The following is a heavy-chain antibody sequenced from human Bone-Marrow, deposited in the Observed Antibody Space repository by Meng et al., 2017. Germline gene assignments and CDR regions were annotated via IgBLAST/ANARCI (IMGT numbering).Heavy chain of an antibody. Sequence: GESLKISCAASGFTFSSYSMNWVRQAPGKGLEWVSSISSESAHILYAESVKGRFIISRDNAKNSLYLQMNSLRAEDTAVYYCARDRAAVAGTPLYYFDYWGQGTLVTVSS. V-gene: IGHV3-21*01. CDR3: ARDRAAVAGTPLYYFDY. J-gene: IGHJ4*02. CDR2: ISSESAHI. CDR1: GFTFSSYS. D-gene: IGHD6-19*01.